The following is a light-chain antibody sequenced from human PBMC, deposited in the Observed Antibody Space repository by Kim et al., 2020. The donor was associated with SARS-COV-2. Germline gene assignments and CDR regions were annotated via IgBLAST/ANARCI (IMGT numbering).Light chain of an antibody. CDR3: QAWDSSTEV. J-gene: IGLJ1*01. Sequence: SYELTQPPSVSVSPGQTASITCSGDKLGDKYACWYQQKPGQSPVLVIYQDSKRPSGIPERFSGSNSGNKATLTISGTQAMDEADYYCQAWDSSTEVFGTG. CDR1: KLGDKY. CDR2: QDS. V-gene: IGLV3-1*01.